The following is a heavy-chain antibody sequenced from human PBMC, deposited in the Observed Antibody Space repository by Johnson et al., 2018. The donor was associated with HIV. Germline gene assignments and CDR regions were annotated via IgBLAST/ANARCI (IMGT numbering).Heavy chain of an antibody. CDR2: ISGRGDNT. CDR1: GFKFNNYA. Sequence: VQLVESGGGLVQPGGSLGLSCAASGFKFNNYAMTWVRQAPGKGLEWVSVISGRGDNTYYADSVKGRFTISRDNSKNTLYLQMNSLRAEDTAVYYCARAMTTFGGAPDAFDIWGQGTMVTVSS. V-gene: IGHV3-23*04. D-gene: IGHD3-16*01. J-gene: IGHJ3*02. CDR3: ARAMTTFGGAPDAFDI.